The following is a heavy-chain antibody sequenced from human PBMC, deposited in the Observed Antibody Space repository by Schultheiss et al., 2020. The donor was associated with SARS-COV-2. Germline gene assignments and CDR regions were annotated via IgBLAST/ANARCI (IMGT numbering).Heavy chain of an antibody. CDR3: ARGCPTITMVRGVIKVGFDP. D-gene: IGHD3-10*01. J-gene: IGHJ5*02. CDR2: IYSSGLT. V-gene: IGHV4-4*07. CDR1: GGSISNYY. Sequence: SETLSLTCTVSGGSISNYYWSWSRQPAGKGLEWIGRIYSSGLTNYNPSLKSRVTMSVDTSENQFSLKLSSVTAADTAVYYCARGCPTITMVRGVIKVGFDPWGQGTLVTVSS.